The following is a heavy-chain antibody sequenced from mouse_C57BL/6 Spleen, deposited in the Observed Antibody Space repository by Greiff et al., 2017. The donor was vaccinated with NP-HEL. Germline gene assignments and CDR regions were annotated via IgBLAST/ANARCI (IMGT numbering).Heavy chain of an antibody. CDR3: TRTPITTVVAKGY. CDR2: IYPGNSDT. CDR1: GYTFTSYW. D-gene: IGHD1-1*01. J-gene: IGHJ2*01. V-gene: IGHV1-5*01. Sequence: EVQLQQSGTVLARPGASEKMSCKTSGYTFTSYWMHWVKQRPGQGLEWIGAIYPGNSDTSYNQKFKGKAKLTAVTSASTAYMELSSLTNEDSAVYYCTRTPITTVVAKGYWGQGTTLTVSS.